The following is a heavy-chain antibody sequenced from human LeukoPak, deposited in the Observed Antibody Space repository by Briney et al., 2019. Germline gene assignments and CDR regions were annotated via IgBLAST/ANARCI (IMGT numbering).Heavy chain of an antibody. CDR1: GYTLTELS. V-gene: IGHV1-24*01. CDR3: ATGIVVVAATRGGYYFDY. D-gene: IGHD2-15*01. J-gene: IGHJ4*02. CDR2: FDPEDGET. Sequence: ASVKVSCKVSGYTLTELSMHWVRQAPGKGLEWMGGFDPEDGETIYAQKFQGRVTMTEDTSTDTAYMELSSLRSEDTAVYHCATGIVVVAATRGGYYFDYWGQGTLVTVSS.